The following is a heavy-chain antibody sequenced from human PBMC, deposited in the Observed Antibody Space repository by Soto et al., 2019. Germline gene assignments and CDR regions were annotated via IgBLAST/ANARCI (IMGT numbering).Heavy chain of an antibody. CDR3: ARGTVTSPDYYYYYLDV. V-gene: IGHV4-59*01. CDR2: IHYSGSP. Sequence: SETPSLTCTVFGGTLSTYYRSWIRQPPGNGLEWIGFIHYSGSPNYNPSLKSRVAISVDTSKNQFSLMLSSVSVADTAVYYCARGTVTSPDYYYYYLDVWGKGTTVTVSS. J-gene: IGHJ6*03. CDR1: GGTLSTYY. D-gene: IGHD4-17*01.